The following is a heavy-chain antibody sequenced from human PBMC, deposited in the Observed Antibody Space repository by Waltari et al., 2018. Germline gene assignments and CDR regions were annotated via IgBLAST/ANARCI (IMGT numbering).Heavy chain of an antibody. V-gene: IGHV4-34*01. D-gene: IGHD2-15*01. CDR2: IKHRGST. CDR1: GGSFSGYY. Sequence: QVQLQQWGAGLLKPSETLSLTCAVYGGSFSGYYWSWIRQPPGKGLEWIGEIKHRGSTNYNPSLKSRVTISVDTSKNQFSLKLSSVTAADTAVYYCARARVFCSGGSCYPNHYYYYYGMDVWGQGTTVTVSS. J-gene: IGHJ6*02. CDR3: ARARVFCSGGSCYPNHYYYYYGMDV.